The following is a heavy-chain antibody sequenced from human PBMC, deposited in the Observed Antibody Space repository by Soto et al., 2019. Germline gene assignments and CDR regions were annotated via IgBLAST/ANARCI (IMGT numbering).Heavy chain of an antibody. D-gene: IGHD5-18*01. J-gene: IGHJ4*02. CDR1: GYTFTRYG. Sequence: QVQLVQSGAEVKKPGASVKVSCKASGYTFTRYGISWVRQAPVQGLEWMGWISAYNGNTNYAQKLQGRVTMTTDTSSRKAYMELRSLRSDDTAVYYCASSLLVGYGLEGESDWGQGTLVTVSS. CDR3: ASSLLVGYGLEGESD. CDR2: ISAYNGNT. V-gene: IGHV1-18*01.